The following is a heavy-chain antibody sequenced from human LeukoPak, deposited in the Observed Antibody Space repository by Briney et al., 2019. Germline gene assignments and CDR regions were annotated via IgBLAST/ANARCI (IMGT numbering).Heavy chain of an antibody. J-gene: IGHJ3*02. CDR1: GGSISGYY. CDR3: ARGGFRDAFDI. V-gene: IGHV4-59*01. Sequence: PSETLSLTCTVSGGSISGYYWSWIRQPPGKGLEWIGYIYYSGSTNYNPSLQSRVTISVDTSKNQFSLKLSSVTAADTAVYSCARGGFRDAFDIWGQGTMVTASS. CDR2: IYYSGST. D-gene: IGHD3-10*01.